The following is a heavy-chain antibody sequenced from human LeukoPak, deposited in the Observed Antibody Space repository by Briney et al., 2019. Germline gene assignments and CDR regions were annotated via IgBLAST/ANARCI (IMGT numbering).Heavy chain of an antibody. V-gene: IGHV3-48*04. CDR1: GFTFGSYS. J-gene: IGHJ5*02. CDR3: AKGSTRTQTRWFDP. Sequence: GGSLRLSCVGSGFTFGSYSMNWVRHAPGKGLEWVSYIGHTGSITDYADSVKGRFTISRDNAKNSLYLQMNTLRAEDTAVYYCAKGSTRTQTRWFDPWGQGTLVTVSS. D-gene: IGHD2-2*01. CDR2: IGHTGSIT.